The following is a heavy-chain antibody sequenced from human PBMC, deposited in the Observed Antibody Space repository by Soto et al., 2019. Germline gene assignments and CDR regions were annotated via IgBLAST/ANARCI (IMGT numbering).Heavy chain of an antibody. CDR3: ARVQENCGGGSCYPKFDY. Sequence: QVQLVQSGAEVKKPGASVNVSCKASGYTFTGYYIHWVRQAPGQGLEWMGWINPNSGGTKYAPKFQGRVTVTSDTSISTTYMELSGLRSDDTAVYYCARVQENCGGGSCYPKFDYWGQGTLVTVSS. J-gene: IGHJ4*02. CDR1: GYTFTGYY. V-gene: IGHV1-2*02. D-gene: IGHD2-15*01. CDR2: INPNSGGT.